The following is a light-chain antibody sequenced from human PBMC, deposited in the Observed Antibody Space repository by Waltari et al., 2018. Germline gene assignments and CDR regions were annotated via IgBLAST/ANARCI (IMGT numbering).Light chain of an antibody. J-gene: IGLJ2*01. CDR3: AAWDDVLSGVV. Sequence: QPVLIQPPSASGTPGQRVTISCSGSSSNIGSNYVYWYQQVPGTAPKLLMYRDNWRPSGGPARVSGSKSGTSASLAISGVRSEDEADYHCAAWDDVLSGVVFGGGTKLIVL. CDR1: SSNIGSNY. V-gene: IGLV1-47*01. CDR2: RDN.